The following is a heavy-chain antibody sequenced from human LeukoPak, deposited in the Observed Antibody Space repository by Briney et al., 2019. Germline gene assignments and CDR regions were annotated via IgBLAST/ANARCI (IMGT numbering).Heavy chain of an antibody. CDR3: ARDLMLGYCSSTSCRPRGFDP. J-gene: IGHJ5*02. D-gene: IGHD2-2*01. CDR1: GFTFSSYS. V-gene: IGHV3-48*04. CDR2: ISSSSSTI. Sequence: GGSLRLSCAASGFTFSSYSMNWVRQAPGKGLEWVSYISSSSSTIYYADSVKGRFTISRDNAKNSLYLQMNSLRAEDTAVYYCARDLMLGYCSSTSCRPRGFDPWGQGTLVTVSS.